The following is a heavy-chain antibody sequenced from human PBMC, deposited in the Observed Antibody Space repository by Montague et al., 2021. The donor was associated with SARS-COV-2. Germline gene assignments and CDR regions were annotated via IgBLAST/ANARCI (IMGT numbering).Heavy chain of an antibody. CDR3: ARDWAFDP. V-gene: IGHV4-59*11. CDR1: GGSTASHY. Sequence: SYPLSLTCTVSGGSTASHYWNWIRQSPGKRPEWIGYVYYNGDTKYNPSLQSRVTIPIDTSENQSSLRLNSVTAGDTAVYFCARDWAFDPWGQGRLVTVSS. CDR2: VYYNGDT. J-gene: IGHJ3*01.